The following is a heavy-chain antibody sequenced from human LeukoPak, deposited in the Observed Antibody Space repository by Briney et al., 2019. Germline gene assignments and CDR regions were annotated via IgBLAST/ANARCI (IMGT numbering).Heavy chain of an antibody. Sequence: QPGGSLRLSCAASGFTFSTYSMTWVRQAPGKGLEWVSYISSTGNTIFYADSVKGRFTISRDNAKNSLYLQMSSLRDEDTAVYYCVRYGSISQDYWGQGTLVTVSS. CDR3: VRYGSISQDY. CDR2: ISSTGNTI. D-gene: IGHD6-6*01. CDR1: GFTFSTYS. V-gene: IGHV3-48*02. J-gene: IGHJ4*02.